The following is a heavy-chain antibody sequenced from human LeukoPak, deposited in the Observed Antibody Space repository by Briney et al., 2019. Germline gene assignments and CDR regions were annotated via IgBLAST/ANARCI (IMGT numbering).Heavy chain of an antibody. Sequence: ASVKVSCKASGYTFTSYYMYWVRQAPGQGLEWMGIINPSGGSTNYAQRFQGRVTVTRDTSTSTVYMELSSLRSEDTAVYYCAKGPRITLVRGGQWYYYMDVWGKGTTVTISS. V-gene: IGHV1-46*01. CDR1: GYTFTSYY. CDR2: INPSGGST. CDR3: AKGPRITLVRGGQWYYYMDV. J-gene: IGHJ6*03. D-gene: IGHD3-10*01.